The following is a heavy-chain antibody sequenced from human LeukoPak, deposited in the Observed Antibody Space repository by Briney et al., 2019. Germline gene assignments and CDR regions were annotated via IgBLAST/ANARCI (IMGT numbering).Heavy chain of an antibody. CDR2: ISYDGSNK. CDR3: ASAKRPNYDSWSGTIDY. D-gene: IGHD3-3*01. Sequence: GGSLRLSCAASGFTFSSYPMHWVRQAPGKGLEWVAVISYDGSNKYYADSVKGRFTISRDNSKNTLYLQMNSLRAEDTAVYYCASAKRPNYDSWSGTIDYWGQGTLVTVSS. CDR1: GFTFSSYP. V-gene: IGHV3-30*04. J-gene: IGHJ4*02.